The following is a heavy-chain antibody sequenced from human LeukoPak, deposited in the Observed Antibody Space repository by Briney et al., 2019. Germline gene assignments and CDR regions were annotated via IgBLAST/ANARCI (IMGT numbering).Heavy chain of an antibody. CDR2: IYPGDSDT. CDR3: ASFNISGKSYNGLHY. J-gene: IGHJ4*02. V-gene: IGHV5-51*01. D-gene: IGHD3-10*01. CDR1: GSHFTTFC. Sequence: GWSLHISCLTSGSHFTTFCIGWVRQVPGKGLECTGIIYPGDSDTRYSPSFQGQVTISADKSINTSCLHWKSLTASASAIYSCASFNISGKSYNGLHYWGQGTLVTVSS.